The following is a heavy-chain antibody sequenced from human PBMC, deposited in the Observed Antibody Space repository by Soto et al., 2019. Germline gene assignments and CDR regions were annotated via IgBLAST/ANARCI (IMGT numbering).Heavy chain of an antibody. V-gene: IGHV4-28*01. J-gene: IGHJ4*02. Sequence: QVQLQESGPGLVKPSDTLSLTCAVSGYSISSSNWWGWIRQPPGKGLEWIGYIYYSGSTYYNPSLKSRVTMSVDTSKNQFSLKLSSVTAVDTAVYYSARSAVAITSVGYFAYWGQGTLVTVSS. CDR1: GYSISSSNW. D-gene: IGHD3-22*01. CDR2: IYYSGST. CDR3: ARSAVAITSVGYFAY.